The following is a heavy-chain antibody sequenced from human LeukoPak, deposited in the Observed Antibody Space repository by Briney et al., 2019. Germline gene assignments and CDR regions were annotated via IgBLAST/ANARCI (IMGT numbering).Heavy chain of an antibody. J-gene: IGHJ4*02. Sequence: GGSLRLSCAASGFTVSSNYMSWVRRAPGKGLEWVSVIYSGGSTYYADSVRGRFTISRDNSKNTLYLQMNSLRAEDTAVYYCARKRRDGYYFDYWGQGTLVTVSS. CDR1: GFTVSSNY. CDR3: ARKRRDGYYFDY. CDR2: IYSGGST. V-gene: IGHV3-53*01. D-gene: IGHD5-24*01.